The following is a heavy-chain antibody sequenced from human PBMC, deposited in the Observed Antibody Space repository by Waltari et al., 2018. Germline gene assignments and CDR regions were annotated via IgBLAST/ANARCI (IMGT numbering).Heavy chain of an antibody. CDR3: ARAECSTSSCFFVSGFDP. CDR2: IYYSGSA. V-gene: IGHV4-39*01. J-gene: IGHJ5*02. D-gene: IGHD3-3*01. CDR1: SVSIIRCAYS. Sequence: QLHLQESGPEPVEPSETLYLTCTVSSVSIIRCAYSWGWIRQPAGKGPEWIGNIYYSGSAYYNPSLESRVAISVDTSRNKFFLSLTSVTAADAAVYYCARAECSTSSCFFVSGFDPWGQGIHVTVSS.